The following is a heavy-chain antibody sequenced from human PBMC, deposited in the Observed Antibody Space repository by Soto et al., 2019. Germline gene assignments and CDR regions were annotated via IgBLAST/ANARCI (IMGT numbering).Heavy chain of an antibody. V-gene: IGHV3-23*01. D-gene: IGHD5-12*01. J-gene: IGHJ4*02. CDR1: GFTFSSYA. CDR2: ISGSGGST. CDR3: ARGIVATILPGHY. Sequence: PGGSLRLSCAASGFTFSSYAMSWVRQAPGKGLEWVSAISGSGGSTYYADSVKGRFTISRDNSKNTLYLQMNSLRAEDTAVYYCARGIVATILPGHYWGQGTLVTVSS.